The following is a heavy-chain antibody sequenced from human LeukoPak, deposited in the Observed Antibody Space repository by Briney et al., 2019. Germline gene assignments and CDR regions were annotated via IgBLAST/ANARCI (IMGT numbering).Heavy chain of an antibody. J-gene: IGHJ4*02. Sequence: SETLSLTCAVSGYSISNVYYWGWLRQPPGRGLEWIATIYHRGTTYYSPSLKSRVTISVDTSKNQFSLKPSSVTAADTAVYYCARHGSGWSFDYWGQGTLVTVSS. V-gene: IGHV4-38-2*01. CDR2: IYHRGTT. CDR1: GYSISNVYY. CDR3: ARHGSGWSFDY. D-gene: IGHD6-19*01.